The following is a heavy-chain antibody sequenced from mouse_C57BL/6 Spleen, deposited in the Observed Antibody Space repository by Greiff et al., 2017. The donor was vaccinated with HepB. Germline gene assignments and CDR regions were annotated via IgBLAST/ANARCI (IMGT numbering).Heavy chain of an antibody. D-gene: IGHD1-1*01. Sequence: EVQLQQSGAELVRPGASVKLSCTASGFNIKDDYMHWVKQRPEQGLEWIGWIDPENGDTEYASKFQGKATITADTSSNTAYLQLSSLTSEDTAVYYCTTPPDYGGDYWGQGTTLTVSS. CDR3: TTPPDYGGDY. CDR2: IDPENGDT. CDR1: GFNIKDDY. V-gene: IGHV14-4*01. J-gene: IGHJ2*01.